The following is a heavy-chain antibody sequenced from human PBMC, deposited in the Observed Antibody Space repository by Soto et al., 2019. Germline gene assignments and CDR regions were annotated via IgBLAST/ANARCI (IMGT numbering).Heavy chain of an antibody. D-gene: IGHD1-26*01. Sequence: SETLSLTCTVSYGSISSSYWSWVRQPAGKGLEWIGRIHYSGSAKYNPSLKSRVTMSVDTSKNDFSLKLTSVTAADTAIYYCAREEQLGPCYYYAMDVWGQGTTVTVSS. CDR2: IHYSGSA. V-gene: IGHV4-4*07. J-gene: IGHJ6*02. CDR1: YGSISSSY. CDR3: AREEQLGPCYYYAMDV.